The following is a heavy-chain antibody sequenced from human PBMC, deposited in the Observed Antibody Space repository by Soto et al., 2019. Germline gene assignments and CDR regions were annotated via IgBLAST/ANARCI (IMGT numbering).Heavy chain of an antibody. J-gene: IGHJ2*01. CDR1: GGSISSYY. D-gene: IGHD3-9*01. V-gene: IGHV4-59*08. CDR3: ARHVPSYDILPGYENNSYLDL. Sequence: SETPSLTCTVSGGSISSYYWSWSRQPPGKGLEWMGYIYYSGSTNYPPSLKSRVTISVDTSKNQFSLKLSSVTAADTAVYYCARHVPSYDILPGYENNSYLDLWGRGTLVTVSS. CDR2: IYYSGST.